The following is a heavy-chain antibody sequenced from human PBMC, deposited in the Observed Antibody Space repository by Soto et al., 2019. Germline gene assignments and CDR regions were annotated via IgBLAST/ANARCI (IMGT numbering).Heavy chain of an antibody. Sequence: QLQLQESGPGLVKPSETLSLTCTVSGGSISSSSYYWGWIRQPPGKGLEWIGSIYYSGSTYYNPSLKSRVTISVDIPTDPLPLKLSSVSAADTAVYYCARHRFQCCFDPWGQGTLVTVSS. CDR3: ARHRFQCCFDP. D-gene: IGHD3-10*01. CDR1: GGSISSSSYY. J-gene: IGHJ5*02. V-gene: IGHV4-39*01. CDR2: IYYSGST.